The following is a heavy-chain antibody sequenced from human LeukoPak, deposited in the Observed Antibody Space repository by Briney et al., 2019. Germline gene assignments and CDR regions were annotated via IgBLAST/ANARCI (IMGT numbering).Heavy chain of an antibody. Sequence: GRSLRLSCAASGFTFSSYAMHWVRQAPGKGLEWVAVISYDGSNKYYADSVKGRFTISRDNSKNTLYLQMNSLRAEDTAVYYCARDSRVVVAATNPGNLDYWGQGTLVTVSS. D-gene: IGHD2-15*01. CDR3: ARDSRVVVAATNPGNLDY. CDR1: GFTFSSYA. V-gene: IGHV3-30*04. J-gene: IGHJ4*02. CDR2: ISYDGSNK.